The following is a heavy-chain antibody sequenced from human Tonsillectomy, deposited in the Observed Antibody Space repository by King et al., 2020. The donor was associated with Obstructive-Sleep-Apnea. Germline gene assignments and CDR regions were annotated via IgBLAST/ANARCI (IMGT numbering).Heavy chain of an antibody. J-gene: IGHJ3*02. Sequence: VQLVESGGGLVQPGGSLRLSCAASGFTFISYWMSWFRQAPGKGLAWGGNINQDGSEKYYVYSVQGRNTNSRDNAKNSLFLLFNSLSAEDTAVYYCSISGVWGLDPRTAFDIWGQGTMVTVSS. D-gene: IGHD2-21*02. CDR2: INQDGSEK. CDR1: GFTFISYW. CDR3: SISGVWGLDPRTAFDI. V-gene: IGHV3-7*01.